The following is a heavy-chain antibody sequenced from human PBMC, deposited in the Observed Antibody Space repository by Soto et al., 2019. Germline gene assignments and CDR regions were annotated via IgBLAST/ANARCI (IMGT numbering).Heavy chain of an antibody. V-gene: IGHV3-30*03. J-gene: IGHJ6*02. CDR1: GFTFSAFG. Sequence: GGSLRLSCVASGFTFSAFGMHWVRQAPGKGLEWVAVISYDGSNKYYADSVKGRFTISRDNSKNTLYLQMNSLRAEDTAVYYCAREFLGYGAFYYYGMDVWGQGTTVTVSS. CDR2: ISYDGSNK. CDR3: AREFLGYGAFYYYGMDV. D-gene: IGHD4-17*01.